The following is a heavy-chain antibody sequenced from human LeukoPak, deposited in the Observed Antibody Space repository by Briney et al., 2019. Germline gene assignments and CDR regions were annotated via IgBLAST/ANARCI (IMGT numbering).Heavy chain of an antibody. CDR1: GFTFKSYW. J-gene: IGHJ6*02. Sequence: PGGSLRLSCAASGFTFKSYWMNWVRQAPGKGLEWVAHIKEDGSEKYYVDSVKGRFTISRDNAKNSLYLQMNSLRADDTAGYYCARAGYTYTWPPSYYYGMDVWGQGTTVTASS. CDR3: ARAGYTYTWPPSYYYGMDV. V-gene: IGHV3-7*05. CDR2: IKEDGSEK. D-gene: IGHD2-2*02.